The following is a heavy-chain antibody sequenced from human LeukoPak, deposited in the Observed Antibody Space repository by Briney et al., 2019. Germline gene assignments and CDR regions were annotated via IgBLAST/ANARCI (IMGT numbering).Heavy chain of an antibody. V-gene: IGHV5-51*01. D-gene: IGHD5-12*01. Sequence: GESLKISCKGSGYSFTSYWIGWVRQMPGKGLEWMGIIYPGDSDTRYSPSFQGQVTISADKSISTAYLQWSNLKASDTAIYYCARRNSDYVFDYWGQGTLVTVSS. J-gene: IGHJ4*02. CDR2: IYPGDSDT. CDR3: ARRNSDYVFDY. CDR1: GYSFTSYW.